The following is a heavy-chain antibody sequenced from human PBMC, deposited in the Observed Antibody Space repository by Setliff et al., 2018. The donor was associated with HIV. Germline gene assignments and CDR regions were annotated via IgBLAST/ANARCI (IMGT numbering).Heavy chain of an antibody. Sequence: GASVKVSCKASGYTFTDYYIHWVRQAPGQGLEWMGWINSASGGTNYAQNFQGRVTVTRDTSINTVYLEVNGLKSDDTAVYYCARDPPGYGDSNDYWGQGTLVTVSS. CDR1: GYTFTDYY. CDR3: ARDPPGYGDSNDY. CDR2: INSASGGT. J-gene: IGHJ4*02. V-gene: IGHV1-2*02. D-gene: IGHD4-17*01.